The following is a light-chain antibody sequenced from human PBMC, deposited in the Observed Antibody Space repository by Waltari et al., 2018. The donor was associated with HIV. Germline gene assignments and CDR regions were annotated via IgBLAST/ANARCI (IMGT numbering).Light chain of an antibody. J-gene: IGLJ3*02. CDR3: CSYADKYTWV. V-gene: IGLV2-11*01. CDR1: SSDVGNANH. Sequence: QSALTQPRPASGSPGQSVTLSSTGNSSDVGNANHFSWYQQHPGKAPKLMIFDVNKRPSGVPDRFSCAKSGNTASLTISGLQAEDEADYYCCSYADKYTWVFGGGTKLTVL. CDR2: DVN.